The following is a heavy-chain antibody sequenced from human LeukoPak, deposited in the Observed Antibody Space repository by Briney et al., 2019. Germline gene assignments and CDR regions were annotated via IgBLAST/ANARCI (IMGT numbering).Heavy chain of an antibody. Sequence: GGSLRPSCAASGFTFSSYAMTWVRQAPGKGLEWVSTISGSGRTTYYADSVKGRFTISRDNAKNSLYLQMNSLRAEDTAVYYCARRRTWELRGFDPWGQGTLVTVSS. CDR1: GFTFSSYA. J-gene: IGHJ5*02. CDR2: ISGSGRTT. CDR3: ARRRTWELRGFDP. V-gene: IGHV3-21*01. D-gene: IGHD1-26*01.